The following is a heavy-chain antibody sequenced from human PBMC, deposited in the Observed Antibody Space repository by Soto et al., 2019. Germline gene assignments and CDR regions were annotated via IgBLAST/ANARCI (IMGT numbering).Heavy chain of an antibody. CDR3: AREFGNERYGDRAEYFQN. CDR1: GGSISSYY. J-gene: IGHJ1*01. D-gene: IGHD4-17*01. V-gene: IGHV4-4*07. Sequence: SETLSLTCTVSGGSISSYYWSRIRQPAGKGLEWIGRIYTSGSTNYNPSLKSRVTMSVDTSKNQFSLKLSSVTAADTAVYYCAREFGNERYGDRAEYFQNWGQGTLVTVSS. CDR2: IYTSGST.